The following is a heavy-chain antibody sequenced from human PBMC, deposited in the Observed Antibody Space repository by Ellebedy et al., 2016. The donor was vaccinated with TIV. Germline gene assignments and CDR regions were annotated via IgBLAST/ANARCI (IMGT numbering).Heavy chain of an antibody. J-gene: IGHJ4*02. D-gene: IGHD4-11*01. CDR3: ARGRMTTWNSIFDY. CDR1: GGSISSGGYY. CDR2: IYYSGST. V-gene: IGHV4-31*03. Sequence: MPSETLSLTCTVSGGSISSGGYYWSWIRQHPGKGLEWIGYIYYSGSTYYNPSLKSRVTISVDTSKNQFSLKLSSVTAADTAVYYCARGRMTTWNSIFDYWGQGTLVTVSS.